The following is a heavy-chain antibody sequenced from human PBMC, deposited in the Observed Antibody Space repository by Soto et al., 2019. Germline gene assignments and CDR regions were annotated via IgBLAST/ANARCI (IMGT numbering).Heavy chain of an antibody. Sequence: PSETLSLTCTVSGGSISSSSYYWGWIRQPPGKGLEWIGSIYYSGSTYYNPSLKSRVTISADTSMNQFSLALTSVTAADTAMYYCARGSTTEKVDSWGQGILVTVSS. V-gene: IGHV4-39*07. J-gene: IGHJ4*02. CDR1: GGSISSSSYY. CDR3: ARGSTTEKVDS. CDR2: IYYSGST.